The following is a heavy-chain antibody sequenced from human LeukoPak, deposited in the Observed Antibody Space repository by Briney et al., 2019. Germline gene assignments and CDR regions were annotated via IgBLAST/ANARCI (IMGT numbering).Heavy chain of an antibody. CDR3: AAEGRIAAEVAFDI. CDR1: GFTFSSHG. V-gene: IGHV3-30*02. J-gene: IGHJ3*02. CDR2: IQYDGSNK. Sequence: GGSLRLSCAASGFTFSSHGMHWVRQAPGKGLEWVAFIQYDGSNKKYADAVKGRFTISRDNFKNTLYLQMNSLRAEDTAVYYCAAEGRIAAEVAFDIWGQGTMVTVSS. D-gene: IGHD6-13*01.